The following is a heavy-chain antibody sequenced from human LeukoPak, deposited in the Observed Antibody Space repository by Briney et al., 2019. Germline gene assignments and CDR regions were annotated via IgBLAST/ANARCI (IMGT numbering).Heavy chain of an antibody. CDR1: GSTFSSYW. J-gene: IGHJ4*02. Sequence: GGSLRLSCAASGSTFSSYWMHWVRQAPGKGLVWVSRIDSYGSSTSFADSVKGRFTISRDNAKNTLYLQMNSLRAEDTAVYYCARAPELLWFGELLSPQLDYWGQGNLVTVSS. CDR2: IDSYGSST. CDR3: ARAPELLWFGELLSPQLDY. D-gene: IGHD3-10*01. V-gene: IGHV3-74*01.